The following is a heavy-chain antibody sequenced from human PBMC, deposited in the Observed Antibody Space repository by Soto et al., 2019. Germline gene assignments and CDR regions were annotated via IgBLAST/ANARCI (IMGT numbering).Heavy chain of an antibody. CDR3: ARDSGAKLSSS. V-gene: IGHV1-69*01. CDR2: IVPIYRTA. CDR1: GGTFSSYR. Sequence: QVQLVQSGTEMRRPGSSVKVSCKASGGTFSSYRIKWVRQAPGQGLEWVGGIVPIYRTADYAQKFQGRVTITADESARTAYMELRGLKSQDTAVYYCARDSGAKLSSSWGQGTLVTVSS. J-gene: IGHJ4*02. D-gene: IGHD6-13*01.